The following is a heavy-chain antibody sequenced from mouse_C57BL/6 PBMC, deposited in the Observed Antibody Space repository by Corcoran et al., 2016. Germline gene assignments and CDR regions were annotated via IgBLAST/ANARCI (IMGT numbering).Heavy chain of an antibody. V-gene: IGHV1-80*01. CDR3: ARSYGYDGAWVAY. Sequence: QVQLQQSGAELVKPGASVKISCKASGYPFSSYWMNWVKQGPGKGLEWIGQIYPGDGDTNYNGKFKGKATLTADKSSSTAYMQLSSLTSEDSAVYFCARSYGYDGAWVAYWGQGTLVTVSA. D-gene: IGHD2-2*01. J-gene: IGHJ3*01. CDR1: GYPFSSYW. CDR2: IYPGDGDT.